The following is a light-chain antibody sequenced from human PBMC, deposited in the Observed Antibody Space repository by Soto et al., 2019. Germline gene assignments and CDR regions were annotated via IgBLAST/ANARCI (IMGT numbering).Light chain of an antibody. CDR1: SSDVGGYNY. V-gene: IGLV2-8*01. Sequence: QSVLTQPPSASGSPGQSVTISCSGTSSDVGGYNYVSWHQQHPGKAPKLMINEVSKRPSGVPDRFSGSKSGNTASLIVSGLQAEDEADYYCSSYAGSNNFVFXTGTKVTV. CDR3: SSYAGSNNFV. J-gene: IGLJ1*01. CDR2: EVS.